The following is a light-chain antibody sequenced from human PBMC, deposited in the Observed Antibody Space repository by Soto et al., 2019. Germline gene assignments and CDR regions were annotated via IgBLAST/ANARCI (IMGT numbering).Light chain of an antibody. CDR3: QQYGRSPPFT. Sequence: EIVLTQSPGTLSLSPGERATLSCRASQSVSSSYIAWYQQNPGQAPRLLIYGASSRATGIPDRLSGSGSGTDFTLTISRLEPEDFAVYFCQQYGRSPPFTFGQGTKVEIK. V-gene: IGKV3-20*01. CDR2: GAS. CDR1: QSVSSSY. J-gene: IGKJ2*01.